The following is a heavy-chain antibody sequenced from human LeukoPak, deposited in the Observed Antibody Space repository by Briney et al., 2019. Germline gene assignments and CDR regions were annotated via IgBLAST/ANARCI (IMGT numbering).Heavy chain of an antibody. V-gene: IGHV3-21*01. CDR2: ISATSLYI. CDR3: ARAHVPITVFGVVPYTDY. J-gene: IGHJ4*02. D-gene: IGHD3-3*01. Sequence: GGSLKLSCAASGFSFSTYTMNWLRQAPGKGLEWVSSISATSLYIYYADSARGRFTISRDNAKKSLFLQLDSLRAEDTAIYFCARAHVPITVFGVVPYTDYSGQGTLVTVSS. CDR1: GFSFSTYT.